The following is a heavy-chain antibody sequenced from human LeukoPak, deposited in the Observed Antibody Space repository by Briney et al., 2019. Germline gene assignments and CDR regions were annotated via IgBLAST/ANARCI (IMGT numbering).Heavy chain of an antibody. CDR1: GFAFSSYA. CDR2: ISSSGSTT. D-gene: IGHD6-6*01. CDR3: ARDRSEYSSSSTDY. V-gene: IGHV3-48*03. J-gene: IGHJ4*02. Sequence: PGGSLRLSCAASGFAFSSYAMSWVRQARGKGLEWVSYISSSGSTTYYADSVKGRFTLSRDNAKNSLYLQMNSLRAEDTAVYYCARDRSEYSSSSTDYWGQGTLVTVSS.